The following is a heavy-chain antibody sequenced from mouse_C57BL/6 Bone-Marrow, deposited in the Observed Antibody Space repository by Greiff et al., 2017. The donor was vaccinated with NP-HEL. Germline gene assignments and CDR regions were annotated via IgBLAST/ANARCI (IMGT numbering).Heavy chain of an antibody. CDR1: GFTFSDYG. J-gene: IGHJ1*03. D-gene: IGHD1-1*01. Sequence: EVKLMESGGGLVKPGGSLKLSCAASGFTFSDYGMHWVRQAPETGLAWVAYISSGSSPIYYADTVKGRFTISRDNAKNTLFLQMTSLRSEDTAMYYCARGRVITTVVATTDWYFDVWGTGTTVTVSS. V-gene: IGHV5-17*01. CDR2: ISSGSSPI. CDR3: ARGRVITTVVATTDWYFDV.